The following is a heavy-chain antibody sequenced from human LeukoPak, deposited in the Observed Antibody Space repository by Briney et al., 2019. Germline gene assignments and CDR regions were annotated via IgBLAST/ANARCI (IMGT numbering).Heavy chain of an antibody. CDR3: ATVNYYDSRGYYTFGH. J-gene: IGHJ4*02. CDR2: INGDGSTT. V-gene: IGHV3-74*01. CDR1: GFVFNKYW. Sequence: GGSLRLSCAASGFVFNKYWMHWVRQTPGKGLVWVSRINGDGSTTSYADSVKGGFTISRDNAKNTLYLQMSSLRAEDTAVYYCATVNYYDSRGYYTFGHWGQGTLVTVSS. D-gene: IGHD3-22*01.